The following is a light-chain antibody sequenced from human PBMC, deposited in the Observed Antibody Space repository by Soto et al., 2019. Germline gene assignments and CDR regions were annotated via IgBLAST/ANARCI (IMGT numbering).Light chain of an antibody. CDR3: QQHNSYPYT. CDR2: KAS. Sequence: DIQMTQSPSTLSASVGDRVTITCRASQSISSWLAWYQQKPGKAPKLLIYKASSLESGVPSRFSGSGSGTEFTLTISSLQPDDFATYYCQQHNSYPYTFDQGTKLEIK. V-gene: IGKV1-5*03. J-gene: IGKJ2*01. CDR1: QSISSW.